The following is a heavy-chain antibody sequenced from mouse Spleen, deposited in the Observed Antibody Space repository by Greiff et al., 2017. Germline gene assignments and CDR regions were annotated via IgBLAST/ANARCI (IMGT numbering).Heavy chain of an antibody. CDR3: ARLDGYYGGWDY. CDR1: GYTFTDYY. Sequence: EVQLQQSGPELVKPGASVKISCKASGYTFTDYYMNWVKQSHGKSLEWIGDINPNNGGTSYNQKFKGKATLTVDKSSSTAYMELRSLTSEDSAVYYCARLDGYYGGWDYWGQGTTLTVSS. D-gene: IGHD2-3*01. V-gene: IGHV1-26*01. CDR2: INPNNGGT. J-gene: IGHJ2*01.